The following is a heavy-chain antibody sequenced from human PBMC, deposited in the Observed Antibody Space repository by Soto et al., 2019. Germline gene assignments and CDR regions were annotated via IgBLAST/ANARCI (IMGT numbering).Heavy chain of an antibody. D-gene: IGHD2-15*01. CDR3: ADLLQDGAFDI. V-gene: IGHV1-18*04. CDR1: GYTFTSYG. J-gene: IGHJ3*02. CDR2: ISAHNGNT. Sequence: GASVKVSCKASGYTFTSYGISWVRQAPGQGLEWMGWISAHNGNTDYAQKFQGRVTMTTDTSTSTASMELRSLRSDDTAVYYCADLLQDGAFDIWGQGTMVTVSS.